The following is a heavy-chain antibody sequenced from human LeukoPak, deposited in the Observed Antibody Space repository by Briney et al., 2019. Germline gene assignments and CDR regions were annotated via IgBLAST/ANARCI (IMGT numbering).Heavy chain of an antibody. Sequence: ASVKVSCKASGYTFTGYFMHWVRQAPGQGLEWMGWINPNSGGTNYAQKFQGRVTMTRDTSISTAYMELSRLRSDDTAVYYCATQRGSYLWGTDFDYWGQGTLVTVSS. CDR2: INPNSGGT. J-gene: IGHJ4*02. D-gene: IGHD3-16*01. CDR3: ATQRGSYLWGTDFDY. V-gene: IGHV1-2*02. CDR1: GYTFTGYF.